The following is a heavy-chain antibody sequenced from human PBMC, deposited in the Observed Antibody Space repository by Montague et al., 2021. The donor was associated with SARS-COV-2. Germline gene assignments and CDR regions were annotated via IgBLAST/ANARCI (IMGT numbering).Heavy chain of an antibody. D-gene: IGHD6-13*01. Sequence: SVKVSCKVSGYTLTELSMHWVRQAPGKGLEWMGGFDPEDGETIYAQKFQGRVTMTEDTSTDTAYMELSSLRSEDTAVYYRATGPGIAAAGTNWFDPWGQGTLVTVSS. CDR1: GYTLTELS. CDR2: FDPEDGET. CDR3: ATGPGIAAAGTNWFDP. J-gene: IGHJ5*02. V-gene: IGHV1-24*01.